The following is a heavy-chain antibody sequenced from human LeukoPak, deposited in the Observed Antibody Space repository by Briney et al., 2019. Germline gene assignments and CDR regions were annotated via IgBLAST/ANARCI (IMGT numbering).Heavy chain of an antibody. V-gene: IGHV4-39*01. D-gene: IGHD6-25*01. CDR1: GFTVSSNY. CDR2: IYYSGRT. CDR3: ARRTATPEAPLDY. J-gene: IGHJ4*02. Sequence: PGGSLRLSCAASGFTVSSNYMSWVRQAPGKGVEWIGSIYYSGRTYYNPSLKRRVNISVEKSKNQFSRKMRYVAAADTAVYYCARRTATPEAPLDYWGQGTLVTVSS.